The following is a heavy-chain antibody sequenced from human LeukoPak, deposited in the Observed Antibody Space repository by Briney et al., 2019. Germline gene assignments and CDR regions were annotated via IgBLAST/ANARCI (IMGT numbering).Heavy chain of an antibody. J-gene: IGHJ4*02. Sequence: GGSLRLSCAASGFIFSDYWMHWVRQAPGKGLVWVSHISTDEKITDYADSVKGRFTVSRDNAKHTLYLQMNSLTAEDTAVYYCAREVYNWNSLDYWGQGTLVTVSS. D-gene: IGHD1-7*01. V-gene: IGHV3-74*01. CDR1: GFIFSDYW. CDR2: ISTDEKIT. CDR3: AREVYNWNSLDY.